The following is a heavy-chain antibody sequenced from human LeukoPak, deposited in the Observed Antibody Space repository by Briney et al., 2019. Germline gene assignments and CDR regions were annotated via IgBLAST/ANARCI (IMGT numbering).Heavy chain of an antibody. D-gene: IGHD6-19*01. CDR1: GFTFSSYA. Sequence: PGGSLRLSCAASGFTFSSYAMHWVRQAPGKGLEWVAVISYDGSNKYYADSVKGRFTISRDNSKNTLYLQMNSLRAEDTAVYYCARGASSGWYIPPYYYYGMDVWGQGTTVTVSS. CDR2: ISYDGSNK. J-gene: IGHJ6*02. V-gene: IGHV3-30-3*01. CDR3: ARGASSGWYIPPYYYYGMDV.